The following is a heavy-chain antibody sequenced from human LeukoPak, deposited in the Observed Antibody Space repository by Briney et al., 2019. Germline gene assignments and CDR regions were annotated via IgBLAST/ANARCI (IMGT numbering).Heavy chain of an antibody. V-gene: IGHV4-59*01. CDR3: ARGYSGSYYYFDY. CDR1: GGSISTYY. Sequence: SETLSLTCTGSGGSISTYYWSWIRQPPGKGLEWIGYIYYSGSTKYNPSLESRLTTSVDTSKNQFSLKLSSVTAADTAVYSCARGYSGSYYYFDYWGQGTLVTVSS. CDR2: IYYSGST. J-gene: IGHJ4*02. D-gene: IGHD1-26*01.